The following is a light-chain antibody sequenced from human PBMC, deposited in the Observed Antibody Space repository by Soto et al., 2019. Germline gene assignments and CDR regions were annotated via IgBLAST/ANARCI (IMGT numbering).Light chain of an antibody. J-gene: IGLJ3*02. CDR3: SSYTSQSTVV. V-gene: IGLV2-14*01. Sequence: QSALTQPASVSGSPGQSIAISCTGTRSDVGGYNYVSWYQQPPGKAPKLIIYDVSDRPSGVSTRFSGSKSVNTASLTISGLQADDEADYYCSSYTSQSTVVFGGGTQLTVL. CDR2: DVS. CDR1: RSDVGGYNY.